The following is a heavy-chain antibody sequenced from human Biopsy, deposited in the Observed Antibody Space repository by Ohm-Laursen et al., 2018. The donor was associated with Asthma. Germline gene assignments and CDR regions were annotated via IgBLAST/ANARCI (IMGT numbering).Heavy chain of an antibody. J-gene: IGHJ4*01. CDR3: TRAGSTFVADY. CDR1: GYTFNSVA. V-gene: IGHV7-4-1*01. D-gene: IGHD5-12*01. Sequence: ASVKVSCKASGYTFNSVAVMWVRQAPGQGLEWMGWINTNSGTPTYVKSFSGRFVFSLDPSVTTAYLQIDSLRSEDTGVYYCTRAGSTFVADYWGQGTLVTVSS. CDR2: INTNSGTP.